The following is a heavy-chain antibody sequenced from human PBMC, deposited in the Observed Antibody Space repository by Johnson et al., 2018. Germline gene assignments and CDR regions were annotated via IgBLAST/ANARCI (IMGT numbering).Heavy chain of an antibody. CDR1: GYTLTRYA. J-gene: IGHJ4*02. Sequence: QVQLVQSGAEVKKPGASVKVSCKASGYTLTRYATHWVRQAPGQRLEWLGWINAGNGNTKYSQKFQGRVTISRDTIANTAYMELSSLRSEDTAFYYCARATHDGDIVVVVAALDYWGQGTLVTVSS. D-gene: IGHD2-15*01. CDR3: ARATHDGDIVVVVAALDY. CDR2: INAGNGNT. V-gene: IGHV1-3*01.